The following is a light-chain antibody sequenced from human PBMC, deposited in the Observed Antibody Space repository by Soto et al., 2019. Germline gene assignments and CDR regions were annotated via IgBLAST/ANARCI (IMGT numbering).Light chain of an antibody. CDR3: CSYAGSYNVI. J-gene: IGLJ2*01. CDR1: TSDVGTYNL. Sequence: QSALTQPASVSGSPGQSVTISCTGTTSDVGTYNLVSWYQQHPDKAPKLMIYEGSKWPSGVSNRFSGSKSGNTASLTISGLQAEDEADYYCCSYAGSYNVIFGGGTKLTVL. CDR2: EGS. V-gene: IGLV2-23*01.